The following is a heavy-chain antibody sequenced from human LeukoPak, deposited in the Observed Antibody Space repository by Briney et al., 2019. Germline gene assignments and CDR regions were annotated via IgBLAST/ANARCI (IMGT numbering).Heavy chain of an antibody. D-gene: IGHD6-13*01. Sequence: SGGSLRLSCEVSGFTFSGYWMNWVRQAPGKGLEWVANIKQDGSDKYYVDSVKGRFTISRDNAKNSLYLQMNSLRAEDTAVYYCARGDPAAGFLYYFDYWGQGTLVTVSS. CDR3: ARGDPAAGFLYYFDY. J-gene: IGHJ4*02. CDR2: IKQDGSDK. V-gene: IGHV3-7*01. CDR1: GFTFSGYW.